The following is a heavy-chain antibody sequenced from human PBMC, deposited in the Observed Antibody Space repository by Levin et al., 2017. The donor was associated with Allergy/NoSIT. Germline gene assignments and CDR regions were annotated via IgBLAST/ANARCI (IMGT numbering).Heavy chain of an antibody. D-gene: IGHD3-9*01. V-gene: IGHV3-74*01. J-gene: IGHJ3*02. CDR2: INSDGSST. CDR3: ARDRPYYDILTGYPGSDAFDI. Sequence: GASVKVSCAASGFTFSSYWMHWVRQAPGKGLVWVSRINSDGSSTSYADSVKGRFTISRDNAKNTLYLQMNSLRAEDTAVYYCARDRPYYDILTGYPGSDAFDIWGQGTMVTVSS. CDR1: GFTFSSYW.